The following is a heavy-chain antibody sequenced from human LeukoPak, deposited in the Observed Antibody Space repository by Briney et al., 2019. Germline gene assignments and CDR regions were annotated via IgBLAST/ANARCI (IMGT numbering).Heavy chain of an antibody. V-gene: IGHV1-18*01. Sequence: EASVKVSCKASGFTFSSYGINWVRQAPGQGLEWMAWISAYNGDTISAQSLQGRVTVTRDTSTTTVYMELRSLRSDDTAVYYCARGGFGDYNEFWGQGTLVTVSS. CDR3: ARGGFGDYNEF. D-gene: IGHD3-10*01. CDR2: ISAYNGDT. CDR1: GFTFSSYG. J-gene: IGHJ4*02.